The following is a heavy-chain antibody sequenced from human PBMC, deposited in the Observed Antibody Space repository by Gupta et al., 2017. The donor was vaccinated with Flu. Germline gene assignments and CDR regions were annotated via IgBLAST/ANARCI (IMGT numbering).Heavy chain of an antibody. J-gene: IGHJ6*02. CDR3: ARGWGSSSWGTTTQPDV. Sequence: EVQLVASGGGLVQPGGSLRLSCAASGFTVSSNYMSWVGLAPGKGLEWVSVIYSGGSTYYADSVKGRFTISRHNSKNTLYLQMNSLRAEDTAVYYCARGWGSSSWGTTTQPDVWGQGTTVTVSS. V-gene: IGHV3-53*04. CDR1: GFTVSSNY. CDR2: IYSGGST. D-gene: IGHD6-13*01.